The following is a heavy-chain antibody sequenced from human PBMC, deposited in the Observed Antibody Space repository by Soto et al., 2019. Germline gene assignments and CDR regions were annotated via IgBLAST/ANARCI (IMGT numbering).Heavy chain of an antibody. CDR1: GFTFSNGW. CDR2: IKTNIDGGRI. V-gene: IGHV3-15*01. J-gene: IGHJ6*02. Sequence: EVQLVESGGGLVKPGGSLRLSCEGSGFTFSNGWMTWVRQAPGKGLEWVGRIKTNIDGGRIDYAAPVKGRFTISRDDPKNTLYLQMNSLKTEDTAVYYCTTNSVTNFYYYGMEVWGLGTTVTVSS. CDR3: TTNSVTNFYYYGMEV.